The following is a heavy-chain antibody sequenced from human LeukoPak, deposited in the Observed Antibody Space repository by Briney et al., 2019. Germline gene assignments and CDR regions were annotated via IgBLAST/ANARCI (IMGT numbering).Heavy chain of an antibody. CDR3: ARDWDALNTCFDP. V-gene: IGHV1-18*01. J-gene: IGHJ5*02. Sequence: ASVKVSCKASGYTFTNYGISWVRQAPGQGLEWMGGISTNSDIRTYAQTLQGRFTMTTDTATTTAYMELNNLTFDDTAVYYCARDWDALNTCFDPWGKGTPVTVSP. CDR1: GYTFTNYG. D-gene: IGHD1-26*01. CDR2: ISTNSDIR.